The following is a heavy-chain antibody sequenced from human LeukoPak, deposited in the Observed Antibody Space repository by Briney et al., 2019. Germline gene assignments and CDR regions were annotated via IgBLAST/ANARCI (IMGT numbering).Heavy chain of an antibody. Sequence: SVKVSCKASGYTFTSYGISWVRQAPGQGLEWMGWISAYNGNTNYAQKLQGRVTMTTDTSTSTAYMELRSLRSDDTAVYYCARANYYDSSGYYYYGMDVWGQGITVTVSS. CDR3: ARANYYDSSGYYYYGMDV. CDR2: ISAYNGNT. J-gene: IGHJ6*02. V-gene: IGHV1-18*01. CDR1: GYTFTSYG. D-gene: IGHD3-22*01.